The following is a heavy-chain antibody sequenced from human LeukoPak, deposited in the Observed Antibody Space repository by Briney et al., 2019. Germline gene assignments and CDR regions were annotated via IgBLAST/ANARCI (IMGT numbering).Heavy chain of an antibody. V-gene: IGHV3-74*01. D-gene: IGHD5-24*01. CDR2: ISDVGSHT. J-gene: IGHJ4*02. Sequence: AGGSLRLSCAASGFTFSSYWMHWVRQAPGKGLVWVSRISDVGSHTFYADSVSRDNAKNTLYLQMNSLRAEDTAVYYCARVTGGYNLVDYWGQGTLVTVSS. CDR1: GFTFSSYW. CDR3: ARVTGGYNLVDY.